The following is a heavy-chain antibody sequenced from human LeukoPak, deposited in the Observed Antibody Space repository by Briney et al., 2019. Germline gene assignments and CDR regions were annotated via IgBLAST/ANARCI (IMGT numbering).Heavy chain of an antibody. CDR3: ARGPSMVRGAIVPTIDY. CDR2: IYYSGST. D-gene: IGHD3-10*01. V-gene: IGHV4-39*07. CDR1: GGSISSSSYY. J-gene: IGHJ4*02. Sequence: SETLSLTCTVSGGSISSSSYYWGWIRQPPGKGLEWIGSIYYSGSTYYNPSLKSRVTISVDTSKNQFSLKLSSVTAADTAVYYCARGPSMVRGAIVPTIDYWGQGTLVTVSS.